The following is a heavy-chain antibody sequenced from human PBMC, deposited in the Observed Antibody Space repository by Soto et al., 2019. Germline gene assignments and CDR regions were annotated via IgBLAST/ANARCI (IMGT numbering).Heavy chain of an antibody. V-gene: IGHV4-59*03. J-gene: IGHJ5*02. D-gene: IGHD3-3*01. Sequence: SETLSLTCTVSSGSISSYYWSWVRQSPGRGLEWIGHICYTGTTNYNPSLKSRVSISIDTSKIQFSLKVTSVTAADTAVYYCAAGVFSSGFSYNEIQWFDPWGQGTLVTVSS. CDR2: ICYTGTT. CDR1: SGSISSYY. CDR3: AAGVFSSGFSYNEIQWFDP.